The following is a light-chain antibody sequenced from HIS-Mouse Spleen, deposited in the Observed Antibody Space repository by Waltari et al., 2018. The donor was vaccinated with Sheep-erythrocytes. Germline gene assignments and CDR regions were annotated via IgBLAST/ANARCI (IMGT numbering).Light chain of an antibody. CDR3: QQSYSTPQFT. V-gene: IGKV1-39*01. CDR1: QSISSY. Sequence: DIQMTQSPSSLSASVGDRVTITGRESQSISSYLNWYQQKPGKAPKLLIYAASSLQSGVPSRFSGSGSGTDFTLTISSLQPEDFATYYCQQSYSTPQFTFGPGTKVDIK. CDR2: AAS. J-gene: IGKJ3*01.